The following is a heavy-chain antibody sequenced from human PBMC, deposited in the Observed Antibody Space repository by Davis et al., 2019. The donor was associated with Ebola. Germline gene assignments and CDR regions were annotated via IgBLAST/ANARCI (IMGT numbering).Heavy chain of an antibody. CDR3: VRGFDDYMDF. J-gene: IGHJ4*02. Sequence: GESLKISCSASGFTFSSFAMYWVRQAPGRGLEFVSGISSNGDSTYYADSVKGRFTISRDNSKNTLYVQMSSLRAEDTAVYYCVRGFDDYMDFWGQGALVTVSS. V-gene: IGHV3-64D*08. CDR1: GFTFSSFA. D-gene: IGHD3-10*01. CDR2: ISSNGDST.